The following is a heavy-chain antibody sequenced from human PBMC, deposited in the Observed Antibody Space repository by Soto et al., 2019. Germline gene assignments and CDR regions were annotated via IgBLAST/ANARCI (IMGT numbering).Heavy chain of an antibody. V-gene: IGHV1-69*06. J-gene: IGHJ2*01. CDR2: IIPIFGTA. CDR3: AREDYYDSSGYYYGDWYFDL. D-gene: IGHD3-22*01. CDR1: RGTFSSYA. Sequence: QVQLVQSGAEVKKPGSSVKVSCKASRGTFSSYAISWVRQAPGQGLEWMGGIIPIFGTANYAQKFQGRVTITADKSTSTAYMELSSLRSEDTAVYYCAREDYYDSSGYYYGDWYFDLWGRGTLVTVSS.